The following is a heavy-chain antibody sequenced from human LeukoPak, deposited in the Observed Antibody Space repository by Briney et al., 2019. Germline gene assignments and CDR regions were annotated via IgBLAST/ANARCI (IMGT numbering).Heavy chain of an antibody. J-gene: IGHJ6*02. CDR1: GGTFSSYA. Sequence: SVKVSCKASGGTFSSYAISWVRQAPGQGLEWMGRIIPILGIANYAQKFQGRVTITADKSTSTAYMELSSLRSEDTAVYYCARGVAGDYYYYGTDVWGQGTTVTVSS. D-gene: IGHD4-17*01. V-gene: IGHV1-69*04. CDR2: IIPILGIA. CDR3: ARGVAGDYYYYGTDV.